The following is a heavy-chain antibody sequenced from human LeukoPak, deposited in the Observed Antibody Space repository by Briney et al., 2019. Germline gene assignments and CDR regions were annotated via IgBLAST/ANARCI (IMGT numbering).Heavy chain of an antibody. D-gene: IGHD3-22*01. V-gene: IGHV1-18*04. CDR1: GYTFTGYY. CDR2: ISAYNGNS. J-gene: IGHJ4*02. CDR3: ARDVSRYYYDSSGYYYGY. Sequence: ASVKVSCKASGYTFTGYYMHWVRQAPGQGLEWMGWISAYNGNSNYAQKLQGRVTMTTDTSTSTAYMELRSLRSDDTAVYYCARDVSRYYYDSSGYYYGYWGQGTLVTVSS.